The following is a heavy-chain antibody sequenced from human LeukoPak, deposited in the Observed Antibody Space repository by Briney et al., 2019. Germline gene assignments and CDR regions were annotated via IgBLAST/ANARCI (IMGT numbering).Heavy chain of an antibody. Sequence: GGSLRLSCSPPGFTFSDYDMNWVRQAPGKGLGWVSSISGLSTHIYYGDSVKGRFSIFRDNAKNSVYLQMNSLGVEDTAIYYCGRAFPPLRTSSAGDLWGQGILVTVSS. J-gene: IGHJ4*02. CDR2: ISGLSTHI. CDR3: GRAFPPLRTSSAGDL. D-gene: IGHD3-16*01. CDR1: GFTFSDYD. V-gene: IGHV3-69-1*02.